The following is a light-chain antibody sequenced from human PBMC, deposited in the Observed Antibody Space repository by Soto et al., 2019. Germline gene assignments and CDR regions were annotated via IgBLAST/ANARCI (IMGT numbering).Light chain of an antibody. Sequence: SYELTQPPSVSVAPGKTARITCGGNNIGSKSVHWYQQKPGQAPVLVIYYDSDRPSGIPERFSGSNSGNTATLTIRRVEAGDEADYYCQVWDSSSDHLYVFGTGTQLTVL. CDR1: NIGSKS. CDR2: YDS. V-gene: IGLV3-21*04. CDR3: QVWDSSSDHLYV. J-gene: IGLJ1*01.